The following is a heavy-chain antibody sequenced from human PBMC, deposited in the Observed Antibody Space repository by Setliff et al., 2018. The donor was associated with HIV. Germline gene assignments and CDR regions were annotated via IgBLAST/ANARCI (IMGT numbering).Heavy chain of an antibody. CDR1: GFSFDDYY. Sequence: ASVKVSCKASGFSFDDYYIHWVRQAPGQGLEWMGCVIPSSGKTYYAREFQGRVTMTSDTSINTAYMEVSWLTSDDTAIYYCARDLAYCSGGSCYRPFIYYFYYMDVWGKGATVTVSS. V-gene: IGHV1-2*02. CDR2: VIPSSGKT. D-gene: IGHD2-15*01. J-gene: IGHJ6*03. CDR3: ARDLAYCSGGSCYRPFIYYFYYMDV.